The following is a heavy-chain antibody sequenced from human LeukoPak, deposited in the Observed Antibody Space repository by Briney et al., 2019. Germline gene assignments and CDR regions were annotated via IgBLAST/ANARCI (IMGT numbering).Heavy chain of an antibody. J-gene: IGHJ6*02. V-gene: IGHV1-8*01. D-gene: IGHD3-16*01. CDR2: MNPNSGNT. CDR1: GYTFTSYD. CDR3: ARLFGSNYGMDV. Sequence: ASVKVSCKASGYTFTSYDINWVRQATGQGLEWMGWMNPNSGNTGYAQKFQGRVTMTRNTSISTAYMELSSLRSEDTAVYYCARLFGSNYGMDVWGQGTTVTVPS.